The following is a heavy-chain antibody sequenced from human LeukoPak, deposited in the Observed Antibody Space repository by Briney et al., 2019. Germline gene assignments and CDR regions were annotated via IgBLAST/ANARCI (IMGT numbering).Heavy chain of an antibody. D-gene: IGHD4-17*01. CDR2: INPNSGGT. CDR3: ARDETTVIYYYSYGMDV. CDR1: GYTFTGYY. Sequence: ASVKVSCKASGYTFTGYYMHWVRQAPGQGLEWMGRINPNSGGTNYAQKFQGRVTMTRDTSISTAYMELSRLRSDDTAVYYCARDETTVIYYYSYGMDVWGQGTTVTVSS. V-gene: IGHV1-2*06. J-gene: IGHJ6*02.